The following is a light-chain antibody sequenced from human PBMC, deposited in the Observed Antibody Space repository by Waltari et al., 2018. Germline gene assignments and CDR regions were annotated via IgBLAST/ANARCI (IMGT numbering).Light chain of an antibody. CDR1: QDITSY. J-gene: IGKJ2*01. Sequence: DIQMTQSPSSLSTSVGERVTISCRASQDITSYLNWYQQKAGKAPKLLITFGSTLQSGVSSRFSGSGSGTDFTLTITNVQPEDSAYYYCQLSYTTPHTFGQGTKVEIK. CDR2: FGS. CDR3: QLSYTTPHT. V-gene: IGKV1-39*01.